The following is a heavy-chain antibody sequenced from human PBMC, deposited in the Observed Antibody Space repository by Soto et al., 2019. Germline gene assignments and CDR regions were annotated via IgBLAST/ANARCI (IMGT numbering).Heavy chain of an antibody. D-gene: IGHD5-12*01. CDR1: GFTVSSNY. CDR2: VYSGGST. Sequence: GGSLRLSCAASGFTVSSNYMTWVRQAPGKGLEWVSVVYSGGSTDYADSVRGRFTIARDNSKNTLYLQMNSLRAEDTAVYYCARGASGYDTPNNWFDPWGQGTLVTVSS. CDR3: ARGASGYDTPNNWFDP. J-gene: IGHJ5*02. V-gene: IGHV3-53*01.